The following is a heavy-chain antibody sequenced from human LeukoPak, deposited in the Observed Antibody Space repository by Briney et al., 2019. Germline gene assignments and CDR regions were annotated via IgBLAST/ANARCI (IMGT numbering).Heavy chain of an antibody. CDR3: ARDSGSYYPYYYYGMDV. V-gene: IGHV1-18*01. CDR1: GYPLTIYG. J-gene: IGHJ6*02. D-gene: IGHD1-26*01. CDR2: LSAYNGNT. Sequence: SVKLSFNPSGYPLTIYGLSWVRQPPVQGLEWMGWLSAYNGNTNYAQKLQGRVTMTTDTSTSTAYMELRSLRSDDTAVYYCARDSGSYYPYYYYGMDVWGQGTTVTVSS.